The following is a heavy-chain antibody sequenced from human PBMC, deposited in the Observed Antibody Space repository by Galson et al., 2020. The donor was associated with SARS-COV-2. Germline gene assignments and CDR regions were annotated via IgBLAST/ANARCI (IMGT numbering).Heavy chain of an antibody. CDR3: AKGYSGYDWGVYYYYYMDV. D-gene: IGHD5-12*01. V-gene: IGHV3-23*01. Sequence: GESLKISCAASGFTFSSYAMSWVRQAPGKGLEWVSAISGSGGSTYYADSVKGRFTISRDNSKNTLYLQMNSLRAEDTAVYYCAKGYSGYDWGVYYYYYMDVWGKGTTVTVSS. CDR2: ISGSGGST. CDR1: GFTFSSYA. J-gene: IGHJ6*03.